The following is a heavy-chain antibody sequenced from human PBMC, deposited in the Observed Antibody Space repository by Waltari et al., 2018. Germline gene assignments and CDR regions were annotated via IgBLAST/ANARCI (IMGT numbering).Heavy chain of an antibody. V-gene: IGHV3-74*01. D-gene: IGHD3-3*01. CDR1: GFTFSAYR. CDR2: INADGRAT. Sequence: EVQLVESGGGLVQPGVSLRLSCAASGFTFSAYRMHWVRQAPGKGLVWVSLINADGRATLYADSVKGRFTMSRDNAKDTLYLQMNSLRGEDTAVYYCAIQISGVVFWGQGTLVTVSS. CDR3: AIQISGVVF. J-gene: IGHJ4*02.